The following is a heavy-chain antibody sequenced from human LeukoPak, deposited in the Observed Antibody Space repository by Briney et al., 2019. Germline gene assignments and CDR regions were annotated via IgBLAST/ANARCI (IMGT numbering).Heavy chain of an antibody. CDR1: GYTFTGYY. V-gene: IGHV1-2*06. CDR2: INPNSGGT. Sequence: ASVKVSCKASGYTFTGYYMHWVRQAPGQGLEWMERINPNSGGTNYAQKFRGRVTMTRDTSISTAYMELSRLRSDDTAVYYCARGTYYYDSSGYYSLEYWGQGTLVTVSS. CDR3: ARGTYYYDSSGYYSLEY. D-gene: IGHD3-22*01. J-gene: IGHJ4*02.